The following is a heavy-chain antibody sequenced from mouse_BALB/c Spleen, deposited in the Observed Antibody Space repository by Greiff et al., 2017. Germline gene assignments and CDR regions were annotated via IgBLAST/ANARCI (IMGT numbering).Heavy chain of an antibody. CDR3: ARGGYYLDY. CDR1: GFTFSSYT. CDR2: ISNGGGST. V-gene: IGHV5-12-2*01. Sequence: EVKLVESGGGLVQPGGSLKLSCAASGFTFSSYTMSWVRQTPEKRLEWVAYISNGGGSTYYPDTVKGRFTISRDNAKNTLYLQMSSLKSEDTAMYYCARGGYYLDYWGQGTTLTVSS. J-gene: IGHJ2*01.